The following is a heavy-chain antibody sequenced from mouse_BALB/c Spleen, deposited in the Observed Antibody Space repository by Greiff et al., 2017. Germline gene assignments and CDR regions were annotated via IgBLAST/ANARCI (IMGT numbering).Heavy chain of an antibody. D-gene: IGHD2-14*01. J-gene: IGHJ2*01. V-gene: IGHV5-17*02. Sequence: EVQLVESGGGLVQPGGSLKLSCAASGFTFSSFGMHWVRQAPEKGLEWVAYISSGSSTIYYADTVKGRFTISRDNPKNTLFLQMTSLRSEDTAMYYCARDYRYDGRGFDYWGQGTTLTVSS. CDR1: GFTFSSFG. CDR3: ARDYRYDGRGFDY. CDR2: ISSGSSTI.